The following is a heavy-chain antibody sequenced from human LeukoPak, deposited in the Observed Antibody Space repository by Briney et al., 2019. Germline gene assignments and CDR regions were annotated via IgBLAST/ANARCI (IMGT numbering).Heavy chain of an antibody. V-gene: IGHV3-13*01. CDR3: ARVDRGGGDAFDI. CDR1: GFTFSSYD. D-gene: IGHD3-10*01. Sequence: GGSLRLSCAASGFTFSSYDMHWVRQATGKGLEWVSATGTAGDTYYPGSVKGRFTISRENAKNSLYLQMNSLRAGDTAVYYCARVDRGGGDAFDIWGQGTMVTVSS. J-gene: IGHJ3*02. CDR2: TGTAGDT.